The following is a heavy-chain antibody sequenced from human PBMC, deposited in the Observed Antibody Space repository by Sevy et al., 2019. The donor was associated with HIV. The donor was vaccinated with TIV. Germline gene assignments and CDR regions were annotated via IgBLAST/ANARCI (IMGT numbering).Heavy chain of an antibody. CDR2: ISGSGGST. Sequence: GGSLRLSCAASGFTFSSYAMSWVRQAPGKGLEWVSAISGSGGSTYYADSVKGRFTISRDNSKNTLYLQMNSLRAEDTAVYYCAKGSWDSSSWGDYYYYGMDVWGQGTTVTVSS. V-gene: IGHV3-23*01. J-gene: IGHJ6*02. CDR3: AKGSWDSSSWGDYYYYGMDV. CDR1: GFTFSSYA. D-gene: IGHD6-13*01.